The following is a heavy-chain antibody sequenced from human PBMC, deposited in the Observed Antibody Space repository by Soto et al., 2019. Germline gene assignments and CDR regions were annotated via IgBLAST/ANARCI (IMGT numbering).Heavy chain of an antibody. V-gene: IGHV1-18*01. CDR1: GYTFTSYC. J-gene: IGHJ2*01. CDR2: ISAYNGNT. Sequence: ASVKVSCKASGYTFTSYCISWVRQAPGQGLEWMGWISAYNGNTNYAQKLQGRVTMTTDTSTSTAYMELRSLRSDDTAVYYCARGGIQLWQWGWYFDLWGRGTLVTVSS. D-gene: IGHD5-18*01. CDR3: ARGGIQLWQWGWYFDL.